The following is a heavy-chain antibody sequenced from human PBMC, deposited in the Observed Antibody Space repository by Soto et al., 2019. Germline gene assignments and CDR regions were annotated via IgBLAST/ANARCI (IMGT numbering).Heavy chain of an antibody. D-gene: IGHD6-6*01. Sequence: SETLSLTCAVSGYSISSSHWWGWIRQPPGKGLEWIGYINYSGNTYYNPSLKSRVTMSVDTSKNQFSLKLSSVTAVDTAVYYCARRSVSSSGNLDYWGQGTLVTVSS. CDR2: INYSGNT. CDR1: GYSISSSHW. J-gene: IGHJ4*02. CDR3: ARRSVSSSGNLDY. V-gene: IGHV4-28*01.